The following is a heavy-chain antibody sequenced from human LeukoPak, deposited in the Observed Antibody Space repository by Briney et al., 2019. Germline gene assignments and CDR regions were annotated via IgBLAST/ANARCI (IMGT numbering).Heavy chain of an antibody. Sequence: GGSLRLSCAASGFTFSDYYMSWIRQAPGKGLEWVSVIYRGGSTHYAGSVEGRFTISRDKSKNTVYLQLNSLRAEDTAVYYCARLTSRGLDYWGQGTLVTVSS. V-gene: IGHV3-66*01. CDR3: ARLTSRGLDY. J-gene: IGHJ4*02. D-gene: IGHD2-21*02. CDR1: GFTFSDYY. CDR2: IYRGGST.